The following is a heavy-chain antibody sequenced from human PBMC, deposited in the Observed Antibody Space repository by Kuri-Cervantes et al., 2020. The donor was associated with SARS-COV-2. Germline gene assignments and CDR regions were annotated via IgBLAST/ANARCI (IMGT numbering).Heavy chain of an antibody. J-gene: IGHJ6*02. D-gene: IGHD3-3*01. CDR1: GFTFSSYA. CDR3: AKALPGVTIFGVVIMSEGENYYYGMDV. Sequence: GESLKISCAASGFTFSSYAMSWVRQAPGKGLEWVSAISGSGGSTYYADSVKGRFTIPRDNHKNTLYLQMNSLRAEDTAVYYCAKALPGVTIFGVVIMSEGENYYYGMDVWGQGTTVTVSS. V-gene: IGHV3-23*01. CDR2: ISGSGGST.